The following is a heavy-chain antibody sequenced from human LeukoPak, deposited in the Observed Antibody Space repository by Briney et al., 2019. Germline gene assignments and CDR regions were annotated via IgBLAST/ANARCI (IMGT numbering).Heavy chain of an antibody. D-gene: IGHD2-15*01. Sequence: SESLSLTCTVDGASISPYFWSWLRQPPGKGMEWLGYLSYSGSTSSPPSPKPRLTISVDTSKNQFSLKLSSVTPADTAFYSCARHRGGNREIDYWGQGTLVTVSS. CDR1: GASISPYF. V-gene: IGHV4-59*08. CDR2: LSYSGST. J-gene: IGHJ4*02. CDR3: ARHRGGNREIDY.